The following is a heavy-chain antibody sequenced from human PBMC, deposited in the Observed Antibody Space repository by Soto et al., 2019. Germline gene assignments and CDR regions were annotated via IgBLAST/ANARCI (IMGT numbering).Heavy chain of an antibody. V-gene: IGHV4-59*01. CDR3: ARSVHNNGWNFDY. CDR2: IFYSGTT. CDR1: GGSISNYY. Sequence: SETLSLTCTASGGSISNYYWSWIRQPPGKGLEWIGYIFYSGTTNYNPSLKSRITISVDTSKNQFSLKLSSVTAADTAVYYCARSVHNNGWNFDYWGQGTLVTVSS. D-gene: IGHD1-20*01. J-gene: IGHJ4*02.